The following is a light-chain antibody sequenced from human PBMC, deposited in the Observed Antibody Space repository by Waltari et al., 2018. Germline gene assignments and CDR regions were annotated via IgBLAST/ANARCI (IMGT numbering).Light chain of an antibody. CDR1: NIGTKN. CDR3: QVWDSSSDHVV. Sequence: SYVLTQPPSVSVAPGKTARITCGGNNIGTKNVPWYQQEPGQAPVLVMYYDSDRPSGIPERCAGSNSGNTATLTISRVEAGDEADYYCQVWDSSSDHVVFGGGTKLTVL. V-gene: IGLV3-21*04. CDR2: YDS. J-gene: IGLJ2*01.